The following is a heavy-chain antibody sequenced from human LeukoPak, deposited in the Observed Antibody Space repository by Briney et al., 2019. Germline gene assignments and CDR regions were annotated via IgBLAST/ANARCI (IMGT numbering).Heavy chain of an antibody. CDR3: ARARSGYQSWFDP. J-gene: IGHJ5*02. V-gene: IGHV3-21*01. Sequence: GGSLRLSCAASGFTFSSYSMNWVRQAPGKGLEWVSSISSSSSYIYYADSVKGRFTISRDNAKNSLYLQMNSLRAEDTAVYYCARARSGYQSWFDPWGQGTLVTVSS. D-gene: IGHD3-22*01. CDR1: GFTFSSYS. CDR2: ISSSSSYI.